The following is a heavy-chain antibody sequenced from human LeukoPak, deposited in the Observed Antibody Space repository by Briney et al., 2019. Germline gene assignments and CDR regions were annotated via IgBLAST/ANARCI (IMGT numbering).Heavy chain of an antibody. CDR2: INHSGTT. Sequence: PSETLSLTCAVYGASFSGSYWSWIRQPPGKGLEWIGDINHSGTTNYNPSLKSRVTISVDTSKNQFSLKLTSVTAADTAVYYCARGVGVIDRPPGYWGQGTLVTVSS. CDR3: ARGVGVIDRPPGY. CDR1: GASFSGSY. V-gene: IGHV4-34*01. J-gene: IGHJ4*02. D-gene: IGHD3-22*01.